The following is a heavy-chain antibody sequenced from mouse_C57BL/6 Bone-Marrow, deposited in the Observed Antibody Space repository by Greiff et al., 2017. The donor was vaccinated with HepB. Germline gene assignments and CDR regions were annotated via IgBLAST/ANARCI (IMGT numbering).Heavy chain of an antibody. CDR3: ARHVNSTFDY. CDR2: ISNGGGST. Sequence: EVKLVESGGGLVQPGGSLKLSCAASGFTFSDYYMYWVRQTPEKRLEWVAYISNGGGSTYYPDTVKGRFTISRDNAKNTLYLQMSRLKSEDTAMYYCARHVNSTFDYWGQGTTLTVSS. D-gene: IGHD2-5*01. V-gene: IGHV5-12*01. CDR1: GFTFSDYY. J-gene: IGHJ2*01.